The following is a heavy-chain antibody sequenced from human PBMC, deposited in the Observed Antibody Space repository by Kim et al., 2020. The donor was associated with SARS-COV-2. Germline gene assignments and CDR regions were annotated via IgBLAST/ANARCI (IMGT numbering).Heavy chain of an antibody. V-gene: IGHV3-30*04. D-gene: IGHD6-19*01. CDR1: GFTFSSYA. CDR3: ARDYGRQWLVSSFDY. J-gene: IGHJ4*02. Sequence: GGSLRLSCAASGFTFSSYAMHWVRQAPGKGLEWVAVISYDGSNKYYADSVKGRFTISRDNSKNTLYLQMNSLRAEDTAVYYCARDYGRQWLVSSFDYWGQGTLVTVSS. CDR2: ISYDGSNK.